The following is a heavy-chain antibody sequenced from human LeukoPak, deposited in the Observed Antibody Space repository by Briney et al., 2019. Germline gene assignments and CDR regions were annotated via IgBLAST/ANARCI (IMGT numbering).Heavy chain of an antibody. CDR3: VRTPPNWGFDY. CDR1: GYTFTSHD. D-gene: IGHD7-27*01. V-gene: IGHV1-8*01. J-gene: IGHJ4*02. CDR2: MSPNSGDT. Sequence: AASVTVSCKASGYTFTSHDINWVRQATGRGLEWMGWMSPNSGDTGYAQKFQGRVTMTSDSSISTAYMELSSLRSEDTAIYYCVRTPPNWGFDYWGQGTLVTVSS.